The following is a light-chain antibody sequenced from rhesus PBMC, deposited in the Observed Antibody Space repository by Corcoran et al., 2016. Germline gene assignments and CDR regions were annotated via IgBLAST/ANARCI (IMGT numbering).Light chain of an antibody. J-gene: IGKJ3*01. CDR2: KAS. CDR3: QHNYGTPFT. CDR1: ENVNNY. Sequence: DIQMTQSPSPLSASVGDRVTITCRARENVNNYLNWYQKKPGEAPKLLFSKASPLQNGVPSRFSGSGSRTDYPFPISSLQSEDVATYYCQHNYGTPFTFGPGTKLDIK. V-gene: IGKV1-74*01.